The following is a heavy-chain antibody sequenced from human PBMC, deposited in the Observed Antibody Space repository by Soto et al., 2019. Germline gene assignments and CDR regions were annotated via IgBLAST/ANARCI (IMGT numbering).Heavy chain of an antibody. CDR1: GFTFSSYG. CDR2: IWYDGSNK. V-gene: IGHV3-33*01. Sequence: PGGSLRLSCAASGFTFSSYGMHWVRQAPGKGLEWVAVIWYDGSNKYYADSVKGRFTISRDNSKNTLYLQMNSLRAEDTAVYYCARESLRYPLYPINKDAFDIWGQGTMVTVSS. CDR3: ARESLRYPLYPINKDAFDI. D-gene: IGHD3-9*01. J-gene: IGHJ3*02.